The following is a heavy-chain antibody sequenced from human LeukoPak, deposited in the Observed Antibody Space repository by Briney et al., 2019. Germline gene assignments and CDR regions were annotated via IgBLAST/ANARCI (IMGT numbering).Heavy chain of an antibody. D-gene: IGHD2-2*03. CDR3: ARDGDCSSTSCPEDV. Sequence: ASVKVSCKASGYTFTRYGISWVRQAPGQRREWMGWISAYNCYTNYAQKLQARVTMTTDTSTIQDYMDLRSLRSDTTAVYYCARDGDCSSTSCPEDVWGKGTTVTVSS. J-gene: IGHJ6*04. V-gene: IGHV1-18*01. CDR1: GYTFTRYG. CDR2: ISAYNCYT.